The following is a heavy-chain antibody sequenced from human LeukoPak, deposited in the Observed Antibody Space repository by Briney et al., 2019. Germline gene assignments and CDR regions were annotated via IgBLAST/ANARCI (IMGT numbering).Heavy chain of an antibody. CDR1: GYSISSGYY. CDR2: IYHSGST. J-gene: IGHJ6*03. Sequence: SETLSLTCTVSGYSISSGYYWGWIRQPPGKGLEWIGSIYHSGSTYYNPSPKSRVTISVDTSKNQFSLKLSSVTAADTAVYYCARDFAPAAINYYYYYYMDVWGKGTTVTVSS. D-gene: IGHD2-2*01. CDR3: ARDFAPAAINYYYYYYMDV. V-gene: IGHV4-38-2*02.